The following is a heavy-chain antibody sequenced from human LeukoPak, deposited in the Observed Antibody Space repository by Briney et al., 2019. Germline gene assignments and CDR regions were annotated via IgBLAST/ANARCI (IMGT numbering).Heavy chain of an antibody. V-gene: IGHV3-30-3*01. CDR3: ARGVAGFLRDWFDP. J-gene: IGHJ5*02. CDR2: ISYDGSNK. Sequence: PGGSLRLSCAASGFTFSSYAMHWVRQAPGKGLEWVAVISYDGSNKYYADSVKGRFTISRDNSKNTLYLQMNSLRAEDTAVYYCARGVAGFLRDWFDPWGQGTLVTVSS. D-gene: IGHD6-19*01. CDR1: GFTFSSYA.